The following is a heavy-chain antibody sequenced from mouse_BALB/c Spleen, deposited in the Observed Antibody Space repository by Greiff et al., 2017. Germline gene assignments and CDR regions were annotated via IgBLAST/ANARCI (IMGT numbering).Heavy chain of an antibody. J-gene: IGHJ3*01. V-gene: IGHV1-7*01. Sequence: VQLQESGAELAKPGASVKMSCKASGYTFTSYWMHWVKQRPGHSLEWIGYINPSTGYTEYNQKFKDKATLTADKSSNTAYMQLSSLTSEDSAVYYGARGTLYYCNHGGFAYWGQGTLVTVSA. CDR1: GYTFTSYW. CDR3: ARGTLYYCNHGGFAY. CDR2: INPSTGYT. D-gene: IGHD2-1*01.